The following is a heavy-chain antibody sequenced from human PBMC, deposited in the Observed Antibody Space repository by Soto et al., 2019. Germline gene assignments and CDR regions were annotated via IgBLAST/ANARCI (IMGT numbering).Heavy chain of an antibody. J-gene: IGHJ5*02. D-gene: IGHD3-22*01. Sequence: ASVKVSCKASGGTFSSYAISWVRQAPGQGLEWMGGIIPIFGTANYAQKFQGRVTITADESTSTAYMELSSLRSEDTAVYYCARVLDSSGYSNWFDPWGQGTLVTVSS. V-gene: IGHV1-69*13. CDR2: IIPIFGTA. CDR1: GGTFSSYA. CDR3: ARVLDSSGYSNWFDP.